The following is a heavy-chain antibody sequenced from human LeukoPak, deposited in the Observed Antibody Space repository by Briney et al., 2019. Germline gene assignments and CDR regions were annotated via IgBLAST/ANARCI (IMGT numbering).Heavy chain of an antibody. CDR2: MNPNSGNT. V-gene: IGHV1-8*01. D-gene: IGHD3-22*01. J-gene: IGHJ5*02. CDR1: GYTFTSYD. Sequence: ASVKVSCKASGYTFTSYDINWVRQATGQELEWMGWMNPNSGNTGYAQKFQGRVTMTRNTSISTAYMELSSLRSEDTAVYYCARGYEGSCWFDPWGQGTLVTVSS. CDR3: ARGYEGSCWFDP.